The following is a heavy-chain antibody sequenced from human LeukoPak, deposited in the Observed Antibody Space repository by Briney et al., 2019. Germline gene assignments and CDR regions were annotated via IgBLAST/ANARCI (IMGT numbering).Heavy chain of an antibody. Sequence: PSETLSLTCTVSGYSISSGYYWGWIRQPPGKGLEWIGSIYHSGSTYYNPSLKSRVTISVDTSKNQFSLKLSSVTAADTAVYYCATLLRYFDWPFNPWGQGTLVTVSS. CDR2: IYHSGST. D-gene: IGHD3-9*01. J-gene: IGHJ5*02. CDR3: ATLLRYFDWPFNP. CDR1: GYSISSGYY. V-gene: IGHV4-38-2*02.